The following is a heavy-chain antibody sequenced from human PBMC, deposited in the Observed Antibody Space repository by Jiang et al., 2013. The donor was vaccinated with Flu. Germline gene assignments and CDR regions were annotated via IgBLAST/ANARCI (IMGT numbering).Heavy chain of an antibody. Sequence: SGSGGSTYYADSVKGRFTISRDNSKNTLYLQMNSLRAEDTAVYYCAKDTFSYYDFWSGYLNYWGQGTLVTVSS. D-gene: IGHD3-3*01. CDR3: AKDTFSYYDFWSGYLNY. V-gene: IGHV3-23*01. CDR2: SGSGGST. J-gene: IGHJ4*02.